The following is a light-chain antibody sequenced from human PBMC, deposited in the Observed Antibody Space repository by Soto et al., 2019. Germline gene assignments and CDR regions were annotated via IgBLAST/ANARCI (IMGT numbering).Light chain of an antibody. CDR2: DVS. J-gene: IGKJ4*01. V-gene: IGKV1-5*01. Sequence: DIHMTQAPSTLSASVGDRVTITCRASQSINAWLAWYQQKPGKAPKLLIYDVSTLASGVPSRFSGSASGTEFTLTISNLESDDFAVYYCQERSGWPLTFGGGTKVEIK. CDR3: QERSGWPLT. CDR1: QSINAW.